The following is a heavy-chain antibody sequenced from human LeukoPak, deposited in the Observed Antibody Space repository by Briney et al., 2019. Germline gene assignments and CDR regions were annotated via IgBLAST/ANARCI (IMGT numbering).Heavy chain of an antibody. CDR1: GGSISNVNYY. CDR2: IYYSGST. Sequence: SETLSLTCTVSGGSISNVNYYWSWIRQPPGKGLEWIGYIYYSGSTYYNPSLKSRLTISVDTSKNQFSLKLSSVTAADTAVYYCASSSEYYDFWSGYKGAAFGIWGXXTXVTVSS. D-gene: IGHD3-3*01. J-gene: IGHJ3*02. CDR3: ASSSEYYDFWSGYKGAAFGI. V-gene: IGHV4-30-4*08.